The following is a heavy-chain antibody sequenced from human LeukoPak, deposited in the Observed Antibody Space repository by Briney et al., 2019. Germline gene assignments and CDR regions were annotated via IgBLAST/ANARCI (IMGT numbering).Heavy chain of an antibody. V-gene: IGHV3-30*18. J-gene: IGHJ4*02. Sequence: GGSLRLSCAASGFTFSSYGMHWVRQAPGKGLEWVAVISYDGSNKYYADSVKGRSTISRDNSKNTLYLQMNSLRAEDTAVYYCAKDHRLRWLQFIVDYWGQGTLVTVSS. D-gene: IGHD5-24*01. CDR1: GFTFSSYG. CDR2: ISYDGSNK. CDR3: AKDHRLRWLQFIVDY.